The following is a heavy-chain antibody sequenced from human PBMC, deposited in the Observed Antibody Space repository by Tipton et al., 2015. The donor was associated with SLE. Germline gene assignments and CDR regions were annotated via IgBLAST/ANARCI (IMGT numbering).Heavy chain of an antibody. CDR3: ARDEYRYDTTGYHLLGHFDF. V-gene: IGHV4-28*03. D-gene: IGHD3-22*01. CDR1: GLSISGSNW. J-gene: IGHJ4*02. Sequence: TLSLTCAVSGLSISGSNWWGWIRQPPGKGLEWIGYIYYSGNTYFNPSPKSRVTMSVDMSKNQFSLKLSSVTAADTAVYYCARDEYRYDTTGYHLLGHFDFWGQGTLVTVSS. CDR2: IYYSGNT.